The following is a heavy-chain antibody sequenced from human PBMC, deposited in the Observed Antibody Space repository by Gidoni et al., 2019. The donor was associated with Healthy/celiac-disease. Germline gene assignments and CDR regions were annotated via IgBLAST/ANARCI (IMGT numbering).Heavy chain of an antibody. J-gene: IGHJ4*02. V-gene: IGHV4-31*03. CDR1: GGSISSGGYY. D-gene: IGHD5-12*01. CDR3: ARDRDLGEWLPAEKTRRGYFDY. Sequence: QVQLQESGPGLVKPSQTLSLTCTVSGGSISSGGYYWSWIRQHPGKGLEWIGYIYYSGSTYYNPSLKSRVTISVDTSKNQFSLKLSSVTAADTAVYYCARDRDLGEWLPAEKTRRGYFDYWGQGTLVTVSS. CDR2: IYYSGST.